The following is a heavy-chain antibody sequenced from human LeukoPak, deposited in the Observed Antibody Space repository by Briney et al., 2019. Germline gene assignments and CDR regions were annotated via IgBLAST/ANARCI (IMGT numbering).Heavy chain of an antibody. V-gene: IGHV3-30*18. Sequence: PGGSLRLSCAASGFTFSSYGMHWVRQAPGKGLEWVAVISYDGSNKYYTDSVKGRFTISRDNSKNTLYLQMNSLRAEDTAVYYCAKPHYCSSTSCYGESPFDYWGQGTLVTVSS. D-gene: IGHD2-2*01. J-gene: IGHJ4*02. CDR1: GFTFSSYG. CDR2: ISYDGSNK. CDR3: AKPHYCSSTSCYGESPFDY.